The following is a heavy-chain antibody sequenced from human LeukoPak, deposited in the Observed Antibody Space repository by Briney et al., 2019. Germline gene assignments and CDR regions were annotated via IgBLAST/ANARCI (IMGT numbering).Heavy chain of an antibody. CDR1: GYTFTGYY. J-gene: IGHJ4*02. D-gene: IGHD6-13*01. CDR3: ARDSPTYSSSPDY. Sequence: RASVKVSCKASGYTFTGYYMHRVRQAPGQGLEWMGWISAYNGNTNYAQKLQGRVTMTTDTSTSTAYMELRSLRSDDTAVYYCARDSPTYSSSPDYWGQGTLVTVSS. V-gene: IGHV1-18*04. CDR2: ISAYNGNT.